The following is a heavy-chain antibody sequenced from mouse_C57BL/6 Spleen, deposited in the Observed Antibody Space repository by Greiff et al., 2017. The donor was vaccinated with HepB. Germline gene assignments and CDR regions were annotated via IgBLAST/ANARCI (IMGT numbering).Heavy chain of an antibody. V-gene: IGHV1-76*01. Sequence: VQLKQSGAELVRPGASVKLSCKASGYTFTDYYINWVKQRPGQGLEWIARIYPGSGNTYYNEKFKGKATLTAEKSSSTAYMQLSSLTSEDSAVYFCARGYDYDPFAYWGQGTLVTVSA. CDR3: ARGYDYDPFAY. J-gene: IGHJ3*01. D-gene: IGHD2-4*01. CDR2: IYPGSGNT. CDR1: GYTFTDYY.